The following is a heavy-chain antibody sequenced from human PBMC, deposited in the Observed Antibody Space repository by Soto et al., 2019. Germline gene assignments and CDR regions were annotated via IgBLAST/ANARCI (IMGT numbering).Heavy chain of an antibody. CDR1: GFTLTTYS. J-gene: IGHJ4*02. D-gene: IGHD6-19*01. CDR3: AIGAVTGTSLFDY. Sequence: GGSLRLSCAVSGFTLTTYSMNWVRQAPGKGLEWISFINKNGFTIYYADSVKGRFTISRDYAKNSLYLQMDSLRHEDTAVYYCAIGAVTGTSLFDYWGLGTLVTVSS. CDR2: INKNGFTI. V-gene: IGHV3-48*02.